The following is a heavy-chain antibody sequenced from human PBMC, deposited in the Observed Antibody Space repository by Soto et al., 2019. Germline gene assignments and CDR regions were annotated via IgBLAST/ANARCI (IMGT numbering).Heavy chain of an antibody. CDR1: GFSFSHGW. CDR2: IKSKIHGGTT. D-gene: IGHD1-26*01. J-gene: IGHJ4*02. CDR3: SPDEWE. V-gene: IGHV3-15*05. Sequence: EVQLVESGGGLVKPGGSLRLSCAASGFSFSHGWMSWVRQAPGKGLEWVGRIKSKIHGGTTDYAAHVKGRFTISRDDSTNTLYLQMHSLPTEDTAVYYCSPDEWEWGQGTLVTVSS.